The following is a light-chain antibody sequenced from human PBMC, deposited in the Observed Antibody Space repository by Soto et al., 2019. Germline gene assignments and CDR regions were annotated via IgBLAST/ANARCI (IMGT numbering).Light chain of an antibody. CDR2: GNI. J-gene: IGLJ1*01. CDR3: QSYDSSLSGFYV. V-gene: IGLV1-40*01. Sequence: QSVLTQPPSVSGAPGQRVTISCTGTSSNIGAGFDVHWYQQLPGTAPKLLIYGNIYRPSGVPDRFSGSKSGTSASLAIAGLQAEDEAEYFCQSYDSSLSGFYVFGSGTKVTV. CDR1: SSNIGAGFD.